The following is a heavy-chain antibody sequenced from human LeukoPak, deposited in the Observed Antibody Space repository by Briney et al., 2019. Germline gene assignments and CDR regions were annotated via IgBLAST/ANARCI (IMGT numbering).Heavy chain of an antibody. CDR1: GGTFSSYA. Sequence: SVKVSCKASGGTFSSYAISWVRQAPGQGLEWMGGIIPIFGTANYAQKFQGRVTITADESTSTAYMELSSLRSEDTAVYYCATALSGAAGTYYFDYWGQGTLVTVSS. D-gene: IGHD6-13*01. CDR2: IIPIFGTA. V-gene: IGHV1-69*13. J-gene: IGHJ4*02. CDR3: ATALSGAAGTYYFDY.